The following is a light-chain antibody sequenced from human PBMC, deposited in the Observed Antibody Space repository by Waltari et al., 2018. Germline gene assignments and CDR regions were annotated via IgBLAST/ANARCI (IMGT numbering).Light chain of an antibody. V-gene: IGLV3-19*01. CDR3: NSRDSSGNHFYV. CDR1: SLRSFY. J-gene: IGLJ1*01. Sequence: SSELTQDPAVSVALGQTVRITCQGDSLRSFYASWYQQKPGQAPVLVVYGKNNRPSGIPDPFSGSNSGNTASLTITGAQAEDEADYYCNSRDSSGNHFYVFGTGTKVSVL. CDR2: GKN.